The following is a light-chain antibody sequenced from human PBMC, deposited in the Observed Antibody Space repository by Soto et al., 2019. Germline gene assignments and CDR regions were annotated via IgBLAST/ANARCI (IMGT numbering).Light chain of an antibody. CDR2: SNI. CDR3: AAWDDSLTGPV. V-gene: IGLV1-44*01. Sequence: QSVLTQPPSASGTPGQRVTISCSGSSSNIGGNTVSWYQQLPGTAPKLLIYSNIQRPSGVPDRFSGSKSGTSASLAISGLQSEEEADYYCAAWDDSLTGPVFGGGTKLTVL. CDR1: SSNIGGNT. J-gene: IGLJ2*01.